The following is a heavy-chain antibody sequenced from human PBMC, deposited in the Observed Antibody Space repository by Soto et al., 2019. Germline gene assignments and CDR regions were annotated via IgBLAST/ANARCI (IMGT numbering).Heavy chain of an antibody. D-gene: IGHD3-16*02. CDR2: IYYSGST. CDR1: GGSISSGDYY. CDR3: AKYRRTEEEGFTLDS. Sequence: SETLSLTCTVSGGSISSGDYYWSWIRQPPGKGLEWIGYIYYSGSTYYNPSLKSRVTISVDTSKNQFSLKLSSVNAADTAVYYCAKYRRTEEEGFTLDSWGRGTLVTVSS. V-gene: IGHV4-30-4*02. J-gene: IGHJ4*02.